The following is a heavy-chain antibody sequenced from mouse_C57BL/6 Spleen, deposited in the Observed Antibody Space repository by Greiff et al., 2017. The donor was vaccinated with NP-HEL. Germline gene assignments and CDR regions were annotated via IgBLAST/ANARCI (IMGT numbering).Heavy chain of an antibody. J-gene: IGHJ2*01. D-gene: IGHD1-1*01. CDR3: ARDTTVVFDY. CDR1: GYTFTDYY. Sequence: VQLQQSGAELVRPGASVKLSCKASGYTFTDYYINWVKQRPGQGLEWIARIYPGSGNTYYNEKFKGKATLTAEKSSSTAYMQLSSLTSEDSAVYFCARDTTVVFDYWGQGTTLTVSS. V-gene: IGHV1-76*01. CDR2: IYPGSGNT.